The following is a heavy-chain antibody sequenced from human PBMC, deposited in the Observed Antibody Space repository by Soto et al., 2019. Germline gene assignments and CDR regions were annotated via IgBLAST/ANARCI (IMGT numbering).Heavy chain of an antibody. V-gene: IGHV1-69*13. CDR2: IIPIFGTA. CDR1: GGTFSSYA. Sequence: ASVKVSCKASGGTFSSYAISWVRQAPGQGLGWMGGIIPIFGTANYAQKFQGRVTITADESTSTAYMELSSLRSEDTAVYYCARGRSARVYLCAFDIWGQGTMVTVSS. D-gene: IGHD1-26*01. J-gene: IGHJ3*02. CDR3: ARGRSARVYLCAFDI.